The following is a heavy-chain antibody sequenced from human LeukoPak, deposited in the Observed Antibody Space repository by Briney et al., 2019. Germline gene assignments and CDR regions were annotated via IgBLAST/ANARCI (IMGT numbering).Heavy chain of an antibody. V-gene: IGHV4-39*01. D-gene: IGHD3-16*01. CDR3: ARTFGDSYLNFDY. CDR1: GASISSGSNY. CDR2: IYYSGST. J-gene: IGHJ4*02. Sequence: PSETLSLTCSVSGASISSGSNYWGWIRQPPGKGLEWIGSIYYSGSTYYNPSLKSRVTISVDTSKNQFSLKLSSVTAADTAVYYCARTFGDSYLNFDYWGQGTLVTVSS.